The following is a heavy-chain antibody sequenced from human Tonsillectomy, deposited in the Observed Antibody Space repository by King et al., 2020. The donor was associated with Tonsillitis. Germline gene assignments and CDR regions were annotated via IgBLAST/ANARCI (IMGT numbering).Heavy chain of an antibody. CDR3: ARRDTRHRNYYYYGMDV. Sequence: VQLQQWGAGLLKPSETLSLTCAVYGGSFSGYYWSWIRQPPGKGLEWIGEINHSGSTNYNPSLKSRVTISVDTSKNQFSLKLSAVTAADTAVYYCARRDTRHRNYYYYGMDVWGQGTTVTVSS. J-gene: IGHJ6*02. CDR2: INHSGST. CDR1: GGSFSGYY. D-gene: IGHD5-18*01. V-gene: IGHV4-34*01.